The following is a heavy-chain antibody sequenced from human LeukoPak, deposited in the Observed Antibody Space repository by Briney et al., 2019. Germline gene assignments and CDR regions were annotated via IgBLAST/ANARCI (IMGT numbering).Heavy chain of an antibody. Sequence: GGSLRLSCAASGFTFSSYAMSWVRQAPGKGLEWVSSISSSSSYIYYADSVKGRFTISRDNAKNSLYLQMNSLRAEDTAVYYCARDGLSTVTTKTRCLIWGQGTMVTVSS. CDR3: ARDGLSTVTTKTRCLI. V-gene: IGHV3-21*01. J-gene: IGHJ3*02. D-gene: IGHD4-17*01. CDR2: ISSSSSYI. CDR1: GFTFSSYA.